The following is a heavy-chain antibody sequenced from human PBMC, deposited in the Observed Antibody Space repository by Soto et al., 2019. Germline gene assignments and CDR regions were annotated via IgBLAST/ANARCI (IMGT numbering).Heavy chain of an antibody. CDR1: GYTFTSYG. J-gene: IGHJ6*02. Sequence: ASVEVSCKASGYTFTSYGLSWVRQAPGQGLEWMGWISAYNGNTNYAQKFQGSVTMTTDTSTSTAYMELRSLRSDDTAVYYCARDTPRYCSSNSCPAHHYYGMDVWGQGPTVTFSS. CDR3: ARDTPRYCSSNSCPAHHYYGMDV. D-gene: IGHD2-2*01. CDR2: ISAYNGNT. V-gene: IGHV1-18*04.